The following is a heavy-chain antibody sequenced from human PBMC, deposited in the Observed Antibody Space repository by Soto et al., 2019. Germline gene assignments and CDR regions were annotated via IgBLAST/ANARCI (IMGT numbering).Heavy chain of an antibody. V-gene: IGHV3-9*01. Sequence: PGGSLRLSCAASGFTFDDYAMHWVRQAPGKGLEWVSGISWNSGSIDYADSVKGRFTISRDNAKNSLYLQMNSLRAEDTALYYCATIMTTVTEADYWGQGTLVTVSS. J-gene: IGHJ4*02. CDR3: ATIMTTVTEADY. CDR2: ISWNSGSI. CDR1: GFTFDDYA. D-gene: IGHD4-17*01.